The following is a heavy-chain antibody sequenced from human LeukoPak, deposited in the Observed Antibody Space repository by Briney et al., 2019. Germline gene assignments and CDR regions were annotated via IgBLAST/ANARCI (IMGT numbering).Heavy chain of an antibody. V-gene: IGHV4-39*07. CDR2: IYYSGST. Sequence: SETLSLTCTVSGGSIGSISYYWGWIRQPPGKGLEWIGSIYYSGSTYYNPSLKSRVTISVDTSKNQFSLKLSSVTAADTAVYYCARGAMIRGAVSLFDYWGQGTLVTVSS. D-gene: IGHD3-10*01. CDR3: ARGAMIRGAVSLFDY. J-gene: IGHJ4*02. CDR1: GGSIGSISYY.